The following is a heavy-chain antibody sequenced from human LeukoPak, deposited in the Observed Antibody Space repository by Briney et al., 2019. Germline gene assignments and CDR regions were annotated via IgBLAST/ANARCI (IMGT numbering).Heavy chain of an antibody. V-gene: IGHV3-23*01. CDR1: GFTLSSNA. J-gene: IGHJ3*02. CDR2: ISGSGGST. Sequence: GGSLRLSCAASGFTLSSNAMNWVRQAPGKGLEWVSGISGSGGSTYYADSVKGRFTISRDKSKNTLYLLMISLRSEDTAVYYCARERAVITDAFDIWGQGTMVTVSS. CDR3: ARERAVITDAFDI.